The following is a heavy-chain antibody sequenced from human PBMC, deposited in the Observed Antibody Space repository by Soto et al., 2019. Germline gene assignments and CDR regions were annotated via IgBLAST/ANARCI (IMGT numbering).Heavy chain of an antibody. Sequence: QVTLKESGPVLVKPTETLTLTCTVSGFSLSNARMGVSWIRQPPGKALEWLAHIFSNDEKSYSTSLKSRLTISKDTSKSQVVLTMTNMDPVYTATYYCARIGYDYVWGSYRLTLDYWGQGTLVTVSS. CDR3: ARIGYDYVWGSYRLTLDY. CDR2: IFSNDEK. J-gene: IGHJ4*02. CDR1: GFSLSNARMG. D-gene: IGHD3-16*02. V-gene: IGHV2-26*01.